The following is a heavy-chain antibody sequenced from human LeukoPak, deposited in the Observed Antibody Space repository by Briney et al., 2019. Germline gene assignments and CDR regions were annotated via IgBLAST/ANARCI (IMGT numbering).Heavy chain of an antibody. CDR1: GYTLTELS. CDR3: ARAESVDTLGTQDYYYYYYMDV. J-gene: IGHJ6*03. CDR2: FDPEDGET. V-gene: IGHV1-24*01. Sequence: ASVKVSCKVSGYTLTELSMHWVRQAPGKGFEWMGGFDPEDGETIYAQKFQGRVTMTEDTSTDTAYMELSSLRSEDTAVYYCARAESVDTLGTQDYYYYYYMDVWGKGTTVTISS. D-gene: IGHD5-18*01.